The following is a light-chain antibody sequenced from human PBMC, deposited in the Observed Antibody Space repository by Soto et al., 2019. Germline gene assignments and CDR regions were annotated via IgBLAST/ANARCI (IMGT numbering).Light chain of an antibody. Sequence: EIVLTQSPGTLSLSPGERATLSCSASQSVSSYLAWYQQKPGQAPRLLIYDASNRATGIPARFSGSGSGTDFTLTISSLEPEDFAVYYCQQRSNWPPNFGQGTRLEIK. CDR1: QSVSSY. V-gene: IGKV3-11*01. J-gene: IGKJ5*01. CDR2: DAS. CDR3: QQRSNWPPN.